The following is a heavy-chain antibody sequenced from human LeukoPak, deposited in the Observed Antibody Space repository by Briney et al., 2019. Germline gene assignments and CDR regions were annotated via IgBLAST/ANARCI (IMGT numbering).Heavy chain of an antibody. CDR2: IRYDGSNK. Sequence: PGGSLRLSCAASEFTFSSYGMHWVRQAPGKGLEWVAFIRYDGSNKYYADSVKGRFTISRDNSKNTLYLQMNSLRAEDTAVYYCAKELRYFDWLSPFDYWGQGTLVTVSS. J-gene: IGHJ4*02. V-gene: IGHV3-30*02. CDR3: AKELRYFDWLSPFDY. D-gene: IGHD3-9*01. CDR1: EFTFSSYG.